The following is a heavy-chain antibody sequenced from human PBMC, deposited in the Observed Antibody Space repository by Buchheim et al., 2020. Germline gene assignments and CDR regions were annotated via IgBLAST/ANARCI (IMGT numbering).Heavy chain of an antibody. J-gene: IGHJ5*02. V-gene: IGHV2-5*01. Sequence: QITLKESGPTLVKPTRTLTLTCTFSGFSLSTSGVGVGWIRQPPGKALEWLALIYWNDDKRYSPSLKSRLTITKDTSKNQVVLTMTNMDPVDTATYYCAHTQAPSFYSSLASNWFDPWGQGTL. CDR3: AHTQAPSFYSSLASNWFDP. CDR1: GFSLSTSGVG. D-gene: IGHD6-13*01. CDR2: IYWNDDK.